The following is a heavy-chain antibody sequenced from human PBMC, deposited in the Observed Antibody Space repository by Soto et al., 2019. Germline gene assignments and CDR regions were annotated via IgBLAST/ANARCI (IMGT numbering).Heavy chain of an antibody. CDR3: ASDILGASESYGLDV. CDR2: IWHDGNNK. Sequence: GGSLRLSCAASGFTFSNYGMHWVRQAPGKGLEWVAIIWHDGNNKYYADSVRGRFIISRDNSKNRLYLQMNSLRAEDTAVYYCASDILGASESYGLDVWGQGTLVTVS. CDR1: GFTFSNYG. V-gene: IGHV3-33*01. J-gene: IGHJ6*02. D-gene: IGHD1-26*01.